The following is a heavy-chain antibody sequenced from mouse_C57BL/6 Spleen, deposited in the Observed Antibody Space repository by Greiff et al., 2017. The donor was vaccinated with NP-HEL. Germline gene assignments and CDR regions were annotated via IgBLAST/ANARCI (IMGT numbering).Heavy chain of an antibody. Sequence: QVQLQQSGPGLVQPSQSLSITCTVSGFSLTSYGVHWVRQSPGKGLEWLGVIWRGGSTDYNAAFMSRLSITKDNSKSQVFFKMNSLQADDTAIYYCAKRGPYDYDGFAYWGQGTLVTVSA. CDR2: IWRGGST. CDR1: GFSLTSYG. CDR3: AKRGPYDYDGFAY. J-gene: IGHJ3*01. V-gene: IGHV2-5*01. D-gene: IGHD2-4*01.